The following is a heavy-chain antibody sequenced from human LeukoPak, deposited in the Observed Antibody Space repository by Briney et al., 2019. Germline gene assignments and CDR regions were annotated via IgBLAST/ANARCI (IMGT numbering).Heavy chain of an antibody. V-gene: IGHV4-34*01. J-gene: IGHJ3*02. Sequence: SETLSLTCAVYGGSFSGYYWSWIRQPPGKGLEWIGEINHSGSTNYNPSLKSRVTISVDTSKNQFSLKLSSVTAADTAVYYCARTTYYDILTGLNAFDIWGQGTMVTVSS. CDR3: ARTTYYDILTGLNAFDI. CDR2: INHSGST. CDR1: GGSFSGYY. D-gene: IGHD3-9*01.